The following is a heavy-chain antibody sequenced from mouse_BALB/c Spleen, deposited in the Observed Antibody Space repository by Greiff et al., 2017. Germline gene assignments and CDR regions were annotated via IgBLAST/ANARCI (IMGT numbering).Heavy chain of an antibody. CDR3: ARVVRQRDYYAMDY. D-gene: IGHD2-14*01. J-gene: IGHJ4*01. V-gene: IGHV1-7*01. CDR2: INPSTGYT. Sequence: QVQLKESGAELAKPGASVKMSCKASGYTFTSYWMHWVKQRPGQGLEWIGYINPSTGYTEYNQKFKDKATLTADKSSSTAYMQLSSLTSEDSAVYYCARVVRQRDYYAMDYWGQGTSVTVSS. CDR1: GYTFTSYW.